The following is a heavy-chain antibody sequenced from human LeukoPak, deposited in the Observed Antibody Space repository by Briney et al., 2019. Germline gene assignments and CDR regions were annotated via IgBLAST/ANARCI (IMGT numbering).Heavy chain of an antibody. CDR1: GFILNSYG. Sequence: TGGSLRLSCAASGFILNSYGMHWVRQAPGKGLEWVAFIRYDGSNKYYADSVKGRFTISRDNSKNTLYLQMNSLRVEDTAVYYCATLPYYYDSSGSYYFDYWGQGTLVTVSS. CDR3: ATLPYYYDSSGSYYFDY. D-gene: IGHD3-22*01. J-gene: IGHJ4*02. CDR2: IRYDGSNK. V-gene: IGHV3-30*02.